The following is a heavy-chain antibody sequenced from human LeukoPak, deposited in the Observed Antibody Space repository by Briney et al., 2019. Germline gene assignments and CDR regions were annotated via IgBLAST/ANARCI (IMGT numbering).Heavy chain of an antibody. CDR3: AREDCSGGDCTSFDY. Sequence: SETLSLTCAVYGGTFSGYYWSWIRQSPGKGLEWIGEINPGGSTNYNPSLESRVIISVDTSKNQFSLKMDSVKAADTAVYYCAREDCSGGDCTSFDYWGQGTLVTVSS. J-gene: IGHJ4*02. CDR1: GGTFSGYY. V-gene: IGHV4-34*01. D-gene: IGHD2-15*01. CDR2: INPGGST.